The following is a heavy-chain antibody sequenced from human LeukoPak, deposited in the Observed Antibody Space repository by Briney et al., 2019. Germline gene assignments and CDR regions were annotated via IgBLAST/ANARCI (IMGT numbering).Heavy chain of an antibody. Sequence: SETLSLTXTVSGGSIGSYYWSWIRQAAGKGLEWIGRIYTSGSTNYNPSLKSRVTMSVDTSKNQFSLKLSSVTAADTAVYYCARGHSSGYFREPDHFDYWGQGTLVTVSS. J-gene: IGHJ4*02. CDR3: ARGHSSGYFREPDHFDY. CDR1: GGSIGSYY. V-gene: IGHV4-4*07. CDR2: IYTSGST. D-gene: IGHD3-22*01.